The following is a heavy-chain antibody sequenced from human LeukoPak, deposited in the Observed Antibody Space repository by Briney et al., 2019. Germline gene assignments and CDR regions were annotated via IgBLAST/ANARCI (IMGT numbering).Heavy chain of an antibody. V-gene: IGHV3-21*01. Sequence: GGSLRLSCAASGFTFSSYSMNWVRQAPGKGLEWVSSISSSSSYIYYADSVEGRFTISRDNAKNSLYLQMNSLRAEDTAVYYCARDFGEGQAAAGKGGNYWGQGTLVTVSS. CDR3: ARDFGEGQAAAGKGGNY. CDR2: ISSSSSYI. D-gene: IGHD6-13*01. J-gene: IGHJ4*02. CDR1: GFTFSSYS.